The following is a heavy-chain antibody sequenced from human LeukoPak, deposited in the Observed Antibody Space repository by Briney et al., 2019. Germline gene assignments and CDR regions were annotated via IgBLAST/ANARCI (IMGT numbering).Heavy chain of an antibody. CDR1: GYTFTSYF. CDR2: INPSGGST. J-gene: IGHJ4*02. Sequence: ASVKVSCKASGYTFTSYFMHWMRQAPEQGLEWMGIINPSGGSTTYAQRFQGRVTLTRDTSTSTVYMELSSLRSEDTAVYYCARAQLSSSSFDYWGQGTLVTVSS. D-gene: IGHD6-13*01. V-gene: IGHV1-46*01. CDR3: ARAQLSSSSFDY.